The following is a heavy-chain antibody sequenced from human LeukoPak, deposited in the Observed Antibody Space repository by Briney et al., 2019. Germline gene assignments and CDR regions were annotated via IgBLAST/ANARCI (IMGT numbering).Heavy chain of an antibody. CDR2: INQDGSEK. Sequence: GSLRLSCAASGFTFRSYWMTWVRQAPGKGLEWVANINQDGSEKYYVDSVKGRFTISRDNAKNSLYLQMNSLRAEDTAVYYCARDFPNYYYFYMDVWGKGTTVTVSS. CDR1: GFTFRSYW. J-gene: IGHJ6*03. CDR3: ARDFPNYYYFYMDV. V-gene: IGHV3-7*01.